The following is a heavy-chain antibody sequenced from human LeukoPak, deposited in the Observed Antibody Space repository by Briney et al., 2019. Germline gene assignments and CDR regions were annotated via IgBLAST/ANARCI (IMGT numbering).Heavy chain of an antibody. J-gene: IGHJ4*02. CDR1: GYSFTSYW. Sequence: NLGESLKISCKGSGYSFTSYWISWVRQMPGKGLEWMGRIDPSDSYTNYGPSFQGHVTISADKSISTAYLQWSSLKAPDTAMYYCARRYGANDYWGQGTLVTASS. V-gene: IGHV5-10-1*01. CDR3: ARRYGANDY. CDR2: IDPSDSYT. D-gene: IGHD4/OR15-4a*01.